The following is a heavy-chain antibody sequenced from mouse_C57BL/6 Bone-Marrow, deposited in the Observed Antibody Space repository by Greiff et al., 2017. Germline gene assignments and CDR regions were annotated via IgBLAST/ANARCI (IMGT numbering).Heavy chain of an antibody. J-gene: IGHJ4*01. CDR2: INSDGGST. CDR3: ARQGYMVTSSMDY. V-gene: IGHV5-2*03. CDR1: EYEFPSHD. D-gene: IGHD2-2*01. Sequence: EVKLVESGGGLVQPGESLKLSCESNEYEFPSHDMSWVRKTPEKRLELVAAINSDGGSTYYPDTMERRFIISRDNTKKTLYLQISSLRSEDTALYYCARQGYMVTSSMDYWGQGTSVTVSS.